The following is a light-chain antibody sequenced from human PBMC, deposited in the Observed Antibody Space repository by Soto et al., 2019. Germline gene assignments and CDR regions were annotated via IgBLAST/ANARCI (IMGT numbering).Light chain of an antibody. CDR1: SSDVGAYNY. J-gene: IGLJ3*02. CDR3: SSYTSSTTQV. CDR2: EVG. V-gene: IGLV2-14*01. Sequence: QSALTQPASFSGSPGQSITIFCAGTSSDVGAYNYVSWYQQHPGKAPKLVIYEVGDRPSGVSNRFSGSKSGNTASLTISGLQAEDEADYYCSSYTSSTTQVFGGGTKLTVL.